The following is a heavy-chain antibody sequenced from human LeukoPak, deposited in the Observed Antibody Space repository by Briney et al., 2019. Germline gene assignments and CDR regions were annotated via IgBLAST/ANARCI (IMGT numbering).Heavy chain of an antibody. D-gene: IGHD2-2*01. CDR3: ARDEIPDIVVVPAAPGDY. V-gene: IGHV3-21*01. Sequence: GGSLRLSCAASTFTFSSYSMNWVRQAPGKGLEWVSSISSSSSYIYYADSVKGRFTISRDNAKNSLYLQMNSLRAEDTAVYYCARDEIPDIVVVPAAPGDYWGQGTLVTVSS. J-gene: IGHJ4*02. CDR1: TFTFSSYS. CDR2: ISSSSSYI.